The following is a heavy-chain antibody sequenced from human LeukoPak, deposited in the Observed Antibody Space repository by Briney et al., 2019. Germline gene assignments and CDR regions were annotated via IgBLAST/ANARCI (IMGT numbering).Heavy chain of an antibody. D-gene: IGHD5-12*01. V-gene: IGHV1-3*01. CDR2: INAGNGNT. CDR1: GYTFTSYA. CDR3: AREAGYSGYVPFDY. J-gene: IGHJ4*02. Sequence: GASVKVSCKASGYTFTSYAMHWVRQAPGQRLEWMGWINAGNGNTKYSQKFQGRVTITRDTSASTAYMELSSLRSEDTAVYYCAREAGYSGYVPFDYWGQGTLVTVSS.